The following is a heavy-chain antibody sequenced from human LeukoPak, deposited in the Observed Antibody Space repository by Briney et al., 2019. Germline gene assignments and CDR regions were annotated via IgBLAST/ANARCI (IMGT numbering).Heavy chain of an antibody. CDR3: ARAYGDSYYMDV. J-gene: IGHJ6*03. D-gene: IGHD3-10*01. CDR2: ISSRAIIM. V-gene: IGHV3-48*01. CDR1: GFTFSSYS. Sequence: GKSLRLSCAASGFTFSSYSMNWVRQAPGKGLEWVSFISSRAIIMYFADPVKGRFTISRDNAKNSLYLQMSSRRAEHTAVYYCARAYGDSYYMDVWGKGTTVTVSS.